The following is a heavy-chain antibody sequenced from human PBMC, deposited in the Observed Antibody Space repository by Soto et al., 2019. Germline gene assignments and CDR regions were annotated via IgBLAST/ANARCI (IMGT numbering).Heavy chain of an antibody. CDR3: ARDRGAVTGQDFDY. Sequence: QVQLEESGGGLVKPGGSLRLSCAASGFTFSAFYMSWIRQAPGKGLEYISYISSSGTSANYADSVKGRFTISRDNAKNSLYLQMNSLRAEDTAVYYCARDRGAVTGQDFDYWGRGALVTVSS. V-gene: IGHV3-11*05. CDR1: GFTFSAFY. D-gene: IGHD6-19*01. J-gene: IGHJ4*02. CDR2: ISSSGTSA.